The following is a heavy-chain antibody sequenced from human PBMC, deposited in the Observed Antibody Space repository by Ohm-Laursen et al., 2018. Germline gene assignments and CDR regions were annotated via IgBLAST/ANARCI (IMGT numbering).Heavy chain of an antibody. Sequence: SDTLSLTCSVSGGSISSYYWSWIRQPPGKGLEWIGYIYYSGSTNYNPSLKSRVSISVDTSKNQFSLKLSSVTAADTAVYYCARGAGSGSYQYYYGMDVWGQGTTVTVSS. D-gene: IGHD3-10*01. CDR3: ARGAGSGSYQYYYGMDV. CDR1: GGSISSYY. CDR2: IYYSGST. J-gene: IGHJ6*02. V-gene: IGHV4-59*07.